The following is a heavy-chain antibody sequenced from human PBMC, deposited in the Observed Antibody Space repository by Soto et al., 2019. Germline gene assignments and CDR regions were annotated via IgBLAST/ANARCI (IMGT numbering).Heavy chain of an antibody. CDR3: ATSLVGAPFDS. D-gene: IGHD1-26*01. V-gene: IGHV3-48*01. CDR2: ISSGSRTI. CDR1: GLTFSSYT. J-gene: IGHJ4*02. Sequence: PGGSLRLSCAASGLTFSSYTMNWVRQAPGKGLEWVSCISSGSRTIVYADSVKGRFTISRDNAKSSLYLQMNSLRVEDAAVYYCATSLVGAPFDSWGQGTLVTVSS.